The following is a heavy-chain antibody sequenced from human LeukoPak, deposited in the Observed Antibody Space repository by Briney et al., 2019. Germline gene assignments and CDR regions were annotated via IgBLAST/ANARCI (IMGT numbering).Heavy chain of an antibody. D-gene: IGHD5-24*01. Sequence: ASVKVSCKASGYTFTSHDINWVRQATGQGLEWMGWMNPNSGNTGYAQKFQGRVTMTRNTSISTAYMELSSLRSEDTAVYYCARVLLDGYNTGPYFYDYWGQGTLVTVSS. V-gene: IGHV1-8*01. CDR1: GYTFTSHD. CDR3: ARVLLDGYNTGPYFYDY. CDR2: MNPNSGNT. J-gene: IGHJ4*02.